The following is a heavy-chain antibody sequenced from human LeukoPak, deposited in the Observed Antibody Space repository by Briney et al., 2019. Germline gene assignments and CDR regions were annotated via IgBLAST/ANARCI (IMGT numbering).Heavy chain of an antibody. Sequence: SETLSLTCAVYGGSFSGYYWSWIRQPPGKGLEWIGEINHSGSTNYNPSLKSRVTISVDTSKNQFSLKLSSVTAADTAVYYCASTVYYDSSGYYYHNWFDPWGQGTLVTVSS. D-gene: IGHD3-22*01. CDR1: GGSFSGYY. J-gene: IGHJ5*02. V-gene: IGHV4-34*01. CDR2: INHSGST. CDR3: ASTVYYDSSGYYYHNWFDP.